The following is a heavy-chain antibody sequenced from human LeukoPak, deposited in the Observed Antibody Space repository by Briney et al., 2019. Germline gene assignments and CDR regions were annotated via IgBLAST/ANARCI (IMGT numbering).Heavy chain of an antibody. Sequence: GASVKVSCKASGYTFTSYAMHWVRQAPGQRLEWMGWINAGNGNAKYSQKFQGRVTITRDTSASTVYMELSSLRSEDTAVYYCARDLESMIRGVISWYFDLWGRGTLVTVSS. V-gene: IGHV1-3*01. CDR2: INAGNGNA. CDR3: ARDLESMIRGVISWYFDL. D-gene: IGHD3-10*01. J-gene: IGHJ2*01. CDR1: GYTFTSYA.